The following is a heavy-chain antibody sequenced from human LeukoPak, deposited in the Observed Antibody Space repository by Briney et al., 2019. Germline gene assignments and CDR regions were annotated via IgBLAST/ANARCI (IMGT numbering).Heavy chain of an antibody. CDR1: GFTFSSYS. CDR3: ARDEMYGSGSYAYFDY. CDR2: ISSSSSYI. D-gene: IGHD3-10*01. Sequence: GGSLRLSCAASGFTFSSYSMNWVRQAPGKGLEWVSSISSSSSYIYYADSVKGRFTISRDNAKNSLYLQLNGLRAEDTAVYFCARDEMYGSGSYAYFDYWGQGTLVTVSS. V-gene: IGHV3-21*01. J-gene: IGHJ4*02.